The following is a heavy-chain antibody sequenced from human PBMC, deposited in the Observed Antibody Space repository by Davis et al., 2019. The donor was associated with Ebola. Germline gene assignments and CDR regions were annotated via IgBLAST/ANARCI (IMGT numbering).Heavy chain of an antibody. V-gene: IGHV1-46*01. CDR3: ATRGPAAPPDAFDI. Sequence: ASVKVSCKVLETVDYCSQWVRQAPGQGLEWLGIINPSGGSTSYAQKFQGRVTMTEDTSTDTAYMELSSLRSEDTAVYYCATRGPAAPPDAFDIWGQGTMVTVSS. J-gene: IGHJ3*02. CDR1: ETVDYC. CDR2: INPSGGST. D-gene: IGHD6-13*01.